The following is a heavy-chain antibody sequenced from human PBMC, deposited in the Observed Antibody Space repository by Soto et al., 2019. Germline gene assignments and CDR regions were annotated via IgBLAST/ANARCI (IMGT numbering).Heavy chain of an antibody. CDR2: ISYDGSRK. J-gene: IGHJ3*02. D-gene: IGHD3-22*01. CDR1: GFTFSSYA. Sequence: QVQLVESGGGVVQPGRSLRLSCAASGFTFSSYAMHWVRQAPGKGLEWVAVISYDGSRKDYADSVKGRFTISRDNSKNTLYLQMNSLRPEDTAVXXCARXVAMIVVAFAFDIWGQGTMVTVSS. CDR3: ARXVAMIVVAFAFDI. V-gene: IGHV3-30-3*01.